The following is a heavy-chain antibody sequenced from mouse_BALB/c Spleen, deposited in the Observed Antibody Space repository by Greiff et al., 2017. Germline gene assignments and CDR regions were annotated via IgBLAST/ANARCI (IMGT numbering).Heavy chain of an antibody. CDR2: ISNGGGST. J-gene: IGHJ2*01. V-gene: IGHV5-12-2*01. D-gene: IGHD2-1*01. Sequence: EVQRVESGGGLVQPGGSLKLSCAASGFTFSSYTMSWVRQTPEKRLEWVAYISNGGGSTYYPDTVKGRFTISRDNAKNTLYLQMSSLKSEDTAMYYCARDGNYLDYWGQGTTLTVSS. CDR1: GFTFSSYT. CDR3: ARDGNYLDY.